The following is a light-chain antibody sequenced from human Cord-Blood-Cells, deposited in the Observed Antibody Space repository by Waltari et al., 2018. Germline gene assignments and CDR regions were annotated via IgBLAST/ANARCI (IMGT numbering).Light chain of an antibody. CDR1: QSISSY. Sequence: DIQMTQPPSSLSASVGDRVTIPCRASQSISSYLNWYQQKPGKAPQLLIYAASSLQSEVPSMFIGSVSGTDFTLTISSLQPEDCATYYCQQSYITPPYTFGQGTNLEIK. J-gene: IGKJ2*01. V-gene: IGKV1-39*01. CDR3: QQSYITPPYT. CDR2: AAS.